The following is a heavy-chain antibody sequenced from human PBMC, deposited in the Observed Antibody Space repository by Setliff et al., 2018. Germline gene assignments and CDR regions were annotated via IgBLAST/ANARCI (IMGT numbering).Heavy chain of an antibody. Sequence: GASVKVSCKASGYSLNTYGISWVRQAPGQGLEWMGWISAYNGNTNYAQKFQGRVNMTTDTSTSTGYMELTNLTSDDTAVYYCARGPGGYGDSLDYWGPGTLVTVSS. CDR1: GYSLNTYG. V-gene: IGHV1-18*01. J-gene: IGHJ4*02. D-gene: IGHD5-12*01. CDR3: ARGPGGYGDSLDY. CDR2: ISAYNGNT.